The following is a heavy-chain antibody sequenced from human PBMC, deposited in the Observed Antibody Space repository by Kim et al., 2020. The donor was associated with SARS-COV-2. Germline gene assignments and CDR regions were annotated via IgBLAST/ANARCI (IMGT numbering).Heavy chain of an antibody. V-gene: IGHV3-48*02. CDR3: ARLKYCSSTSCYPLDY. J-gene: IGHJ4*02. CDR1: GFTFSSYS. CDR2: ISSSSSTI. Sequence: GGSLRLSCAASGFTFSSYSMNWVRQAPGKGLEWVSYISSSSSTIYYADSVKGRFTISRDNAKNSLYLQMNSLRDEDTAVYYCARLKYCSSTSCYPLDYWGQGTLVTVSS. D-gene: IGHD2-2*01.